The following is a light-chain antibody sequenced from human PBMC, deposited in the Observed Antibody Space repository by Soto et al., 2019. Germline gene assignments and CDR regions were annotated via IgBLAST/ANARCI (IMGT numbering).Light chain of an antibody. CDR3: QQYKNWPL. J-gene: IGKJ5*01. CDR2: DAS. CDR1: QSVSSY. Sequence: EIVLKQSPATLSLSPGERATLSCRASQSVSSYLAWYQQKPGQAPRLLIYDASSRATGIPDRFSGGGSGTDFTLTISRLEPEDFAVYYCQQYKNWPLFGQGTRLEIK. V-gene: IGKV3-11*01.